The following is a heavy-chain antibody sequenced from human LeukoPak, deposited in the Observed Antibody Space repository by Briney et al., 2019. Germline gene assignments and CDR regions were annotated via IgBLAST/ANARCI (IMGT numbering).Heavy chain of an antibody. Sequence: GGSLRLSCAASGFTFSSYWMSWVRQAPGKGLEWVANVKRDGSEKYYVDSVKGRFTTSRDNAKNSLYLQMNSLRAEDTAVYYCARDLFYFDYWGQGTLVTVSS. CDR2: VKRDGSEK. V-gene: IGHV3-7*05. J-gene: IGHJ4*01. CDR1: GFTFSSYW. CDR3: ARDLFYFDY.